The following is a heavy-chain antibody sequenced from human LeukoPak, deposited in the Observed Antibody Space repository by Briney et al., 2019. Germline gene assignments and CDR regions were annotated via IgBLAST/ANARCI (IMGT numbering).Heavy chain of an antibody. D-gene: IGHD2-21*01. CDR3: AKLSDDYYFYGMDV. CDR2: ISGRGGSA. Sequence: PGGSLRLSCAASGFTFSSYAMSWVRQAPGKGLEWVSAISGRGGSAYYADSVKGRFTISRDSSKNTLYLQMSSLRAEDTAVYYCAKLSDDYYFYGMDVWGQGTTVTVSS. J-gene: IGHJ6*02. V-gene: IGHV3-23*01. CDR1: GFTFSSYA.